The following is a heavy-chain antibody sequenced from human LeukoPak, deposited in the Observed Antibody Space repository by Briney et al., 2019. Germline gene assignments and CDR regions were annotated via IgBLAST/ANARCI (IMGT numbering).Heavy chain of an antibody. CDR1: GGSISSYY. Sequence: TPSETLSLTCTVSGGSISSYYWSCIRQPPGKGLEWIGYIYYSGSTNYNPSLKSRVTISVDTSKTQFSLKLSSVTAEDTAVYYCARAGNDILTGYFHYFDYWGQGTLFTVSS. CDR3: ARAGNDILTGYFHYFDY. CDR2: IYYSGST. J-gene: IGHJ4*02. V-gene: IGHV4-59*01. D-gene: IGHD3-9*01.